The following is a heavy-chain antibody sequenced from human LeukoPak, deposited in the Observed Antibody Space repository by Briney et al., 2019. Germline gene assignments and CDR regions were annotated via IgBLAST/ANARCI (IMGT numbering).Heavy chain of an antibody. D-gene: IGHD1-26*01. CDR2: IYHSGST. CDR1: GYSISRSYY. CDR3: ARDSRASGIFDY. J-gene: IGHJ4*02. V-gene: IGHV4-38-2*02. Sequence: PSETLSLTCDVSGYSISRSYYWGWIQQPPGKGLEWIGSIYHSGSTYYNPSLKSRVTISVDTSKNQFSLKLSSVTAADTAVYYCARDSRASGIFDYWGQGTLVTVSS.